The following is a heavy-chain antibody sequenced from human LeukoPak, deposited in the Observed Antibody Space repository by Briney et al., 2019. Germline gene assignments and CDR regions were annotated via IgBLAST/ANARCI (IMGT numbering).Heavy chain of an antibody. CDR3: ARVYSGTGYRLFDY. V-gene: IGHV3-21*05. J-gene: IGHJ4*02. CDR2: ISSGSSYI. D-gene: IGHD1-7*01. CDR1: GFTFSSYS. Sequence: GGSLRLSCAASGFTFSSYSMMWVRQAPGKGLEWLSYISSGSSYIYYADSVKGRFTISRDNAKNSLYLQMNSLRAEDTAVYYCARVYSGTGYRLFDYWGQGTLVTVSS.